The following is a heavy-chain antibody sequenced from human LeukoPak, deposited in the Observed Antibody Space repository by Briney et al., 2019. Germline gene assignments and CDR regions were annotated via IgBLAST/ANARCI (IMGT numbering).Heavy chain of an antibody. CDR1: GGSISSYY. D-gene: IGHD3-3*01. CDR3: ARGIYYDFWSGSKNWFDP. Sequence: SETLSLTCTVSGGSISSYYWSWIRQPPDKRLEWIGSIYYSGSTTYNPSLKSRVTISVDTSKNQFSLKLSSVTAADTAVYYCARGIYYDFWSGSKNWFDPWGQGTLVTVSS. V-gene: IGHV4-59*01. CDR2: IYYSGST. J-gene: IGHJ5*02.